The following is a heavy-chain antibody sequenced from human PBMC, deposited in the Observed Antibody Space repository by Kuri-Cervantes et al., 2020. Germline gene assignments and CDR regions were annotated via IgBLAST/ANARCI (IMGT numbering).Heavy chain of an antibody. Sequence: GESLKISCAASGFTFSSYGMHWVRQAPGKGLEWVAVIWYDGSNKYYADSVKGRFTISRDNSKNTLYLQMNSLRAEDTAVYYCARDRIVDGMDVWGQGTTVTVSS. J-gene: IGHJ6*02. CDR3: ARDRIVDGMDV. CDR2: IWYDGSNK. V-gene: IGHV3-33*01. D-gene: IGHD1-26*01. CDR1: GFTFSSYG.